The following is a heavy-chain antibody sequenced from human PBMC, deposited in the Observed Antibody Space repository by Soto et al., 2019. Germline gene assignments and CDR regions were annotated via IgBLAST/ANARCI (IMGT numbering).Heavy chain of an antibody. CDR3: ARHVGGELGYCSSTSCYVPYYYYYYMDV. J-gene: IGHJ6*03. CDR1: GYSFTSYW. V-gene: IGHV5-51*01. Sequence: PGESLKISCKGSGYSFTSYWIGWVRQMPGKGLEWMGIIYPGDSDTRYSPSFQGQVTISADKSISTAYLQWSSLKASDTAMYYCARHVGGELGYCSSTSCYVPYYYYYYMDVWRKGTTVTVSS. CDR2: IYPGDSDT. D-gene: IGHD2-2*01.